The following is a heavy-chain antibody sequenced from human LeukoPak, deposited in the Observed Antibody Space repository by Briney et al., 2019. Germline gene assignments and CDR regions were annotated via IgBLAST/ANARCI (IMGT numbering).Heavy chain of an antibody. D-gene: IGHD3-22*01. CDR1: GFTFSDYT. CDR2: LSGSGGTT. J-gene: IGHJ4*02. V-gene: IGHV3-23*01. Sequence: GGSLSLSCAASGFTFSDYTINWVRQAPGKGLEWVSGLSGSGGTTYYADSVKGRFTISRDNSKNTLYLQMDSLRAEDTAVYFCARAMMVVANLWGVYDYWGQGTLVTVSS. CDR3: ARAMMVVANLWGVYDY.